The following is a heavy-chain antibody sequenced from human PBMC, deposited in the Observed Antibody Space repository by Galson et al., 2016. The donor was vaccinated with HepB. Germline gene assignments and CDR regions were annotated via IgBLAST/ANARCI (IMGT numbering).Heavy chain of an antibody. CDR3: ARQRGTTVNTWYFDL. CDR2: VHNSGSY. D-gene: IGHD3-16*01. V-gene: IGHV4-39*01. CDR1: GGSISSSSFY. Sequence: SETLSLTCTVSGGSISSSSFYWGWIRQPPGKGLEWLGSVHNSGSYYNNPSLRRRLTISVSVDTSKNQLSLKLNSVTAADTAEYYCARQRGTTVNTWYFDLWGRGTLVTVSS. J-gene: IGHJ2*01.